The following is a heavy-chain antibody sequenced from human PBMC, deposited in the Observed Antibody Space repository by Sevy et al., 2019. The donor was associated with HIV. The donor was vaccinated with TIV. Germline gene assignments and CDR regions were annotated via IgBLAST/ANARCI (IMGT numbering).Heavy chain of an antibody. J-gene: IGHJ6*02. V-gene: IGHV3-53*01. D-gene: IGHD2-15*01. CDR2: IYSGGST. CDR3: ARVNCSGGSCYYYYGMDV. CDR1: GFTVSSNY. Sequence: GGSLRLSCAASGFTVSSNYMSWVRQAPGKGLEWVSVIYSGGSTYYADSVKGRVTIFRDNSKNTMYLQMNSLRAEDTAVYYCARVNCSGGSCYYYYGMDVWGQGTTVTVSS.